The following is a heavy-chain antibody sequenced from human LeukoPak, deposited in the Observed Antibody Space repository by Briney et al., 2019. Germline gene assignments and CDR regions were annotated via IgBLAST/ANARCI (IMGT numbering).Heavy chain of an antibody. CDR1: GGTFSSYA. CDR2: IVPILGIA. V-gene: IGHV1-69*04. Sequence: SVKVSCKASGGTFSSYAISWVRQAPGQGLEWMGRIVPILGIANYAQKFQGRVTITADKSTSTAYMELSSLRSEDTAVYYCARTSDFWSPSDYYYYGMDVWGQGTTVTVSS. J-gene: IGHJ6*02. CDR3: ARTSDFWSPSDYYYYGMDV. D-gene: IGHD3-3*01.